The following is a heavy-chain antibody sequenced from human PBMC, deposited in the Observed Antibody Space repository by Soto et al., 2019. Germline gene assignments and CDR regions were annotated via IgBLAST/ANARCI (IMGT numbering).Heavy chain of an antibody. Sequence: QLQLLESGPGLVKSSETLSLTCTVSGGSIRSALYYWGWIRQPPGQGLGWIGNLYYHGDTSYNPFLQRRVSISVDTSRNQISLRLSYVTAGDTAVYYCARLTLDGTRYFDYWGQGAVVTVSS. CDR2: LYYHGDT. V-gene: IGHV4-39*01. CDR1: GGSIRSALYY. J-gene: IGHJ4*02. D-gene: IGHD1-1*01. CDR3: ARLTLDGTRYFDY.